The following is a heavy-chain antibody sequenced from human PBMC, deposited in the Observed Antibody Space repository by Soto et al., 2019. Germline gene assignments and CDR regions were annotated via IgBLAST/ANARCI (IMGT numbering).Heavy chain of an antibody. CDR2: INPNSGGT. CDR3: AGDPYSYARGVLYYYYGMDV. V-gene: IGHV1-2*02. D-gene: IGHD5-18*01. Sequence: ASVKVSCKASGYTFTGYYMHWVRQAPGQGLEWMGWINPNSGGTNYAQKFQGRVTMTRDTSISTAYMELSRLRSDDTAVYYCAGDPYSYARGVLYYYYGMDVWGQGTTVTVSS. CDR1: GYTFTGYY. J-gene: IGHJ6*02.